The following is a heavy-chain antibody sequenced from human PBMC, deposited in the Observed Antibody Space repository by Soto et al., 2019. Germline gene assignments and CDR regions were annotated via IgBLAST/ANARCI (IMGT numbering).Heavy chain of an antibody. V-gene: IGHV4-39*01. CDR1: GGSISSSSYY. Sequence: QLQLQESGPGLVKPSETLSLTCTVSGGSISSSSYYWGWIRQPPGKGLEWIGSIYYSGSTYYNPSLKSRVTISVDPSKNQFSLKLSSVTAADTAVYYCARHGSGDSSSARIFGYWGQGTLVTVSS. CDR2: IYYSGST. D-gene: IGHD6-6*01. J-gene: IGHJ4*02. CDR3: ARHGSGDSSSARIFGY.